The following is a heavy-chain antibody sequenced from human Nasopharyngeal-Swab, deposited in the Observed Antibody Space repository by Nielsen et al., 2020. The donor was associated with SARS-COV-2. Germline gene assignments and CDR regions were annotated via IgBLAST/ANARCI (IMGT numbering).Heavy chain of an antibody. D-gene: IGHD3-22*01. Sequence: SETLSLTCTVSGGSISSSAYYWGWIRQPPGKGLEWIGSMFYSGSTYCNPSLKSRVTISVDTSKNQFSLKLSSVTAADTAVYYCARDYAEYYYDSSGYSPIHAFDIWGQGTMVTVSS. CDR2: MFYSGST. CDR3: ARDYAEYYYDSSGYSPIHAFDI. J-gene: IGHJ3*02. V-gene: IGHV4-39*02. CDR1: GGSISSSAYY.